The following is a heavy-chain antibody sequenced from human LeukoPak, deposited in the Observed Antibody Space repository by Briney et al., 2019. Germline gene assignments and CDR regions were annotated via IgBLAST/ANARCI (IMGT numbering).Heavy chain of an antibody. CDR1: GFPVISNY. D-gene: IGHD5-18*01. Sequence: SGGSLRLFCTVSGFPVISNYMIWLRQAPGKGLEWVSVIYSGGSTYYADSVKGRFTISRDNSKNTLYLQMNSLRAEDTAVYYCARVKGSYGYFGFDYWGQGTLVTVSS. J-gene: IGHJ4*02. V-gene: IGHV3-53*01. CDR2: IYSGGST. CDR3: ARVKGSYGYFGFDY.